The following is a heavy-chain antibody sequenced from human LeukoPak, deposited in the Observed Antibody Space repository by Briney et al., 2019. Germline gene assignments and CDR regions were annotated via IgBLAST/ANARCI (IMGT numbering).Heavy chain of an antibody. Sequence: KPSETLSLTCTVSGYSISSGYYWGWIRQPPGKGLEWIGSIYHSGSTYYNPSLKSRVTISVDTSKSQFSLKLSSVTAADTAVYYCARGKGITMISDIWGQGTMVTVSS. J-gene: IGHJ3*02. CDR3: ARGKGITMISDI. V-gene: IGHV4-38-2*02. CDR2: IYHSGST. CDR1: GYSISSGYY. D-gene: IGHD3-22*01.